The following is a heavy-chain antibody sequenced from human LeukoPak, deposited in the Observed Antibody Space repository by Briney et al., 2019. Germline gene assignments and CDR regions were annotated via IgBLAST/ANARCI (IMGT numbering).Heavy chain of an antibody. J-gene: IGHJ6*02. V-gene: IGHV4-59*01. Sequence: SETLSLTCTVSGGSISSYYWSWIRQPPGKGLEWMGYIYYSGSTNYNPSLKSRVTISVDTSKNQFSLKLSSVTAADTAVYYCARDRGYCGGDCYPSYGMDVWGQGTTVTVSS. CDR1: GGSISSYY. CDR3: ARDRGYCGGDCYPSYGMDV. D-gene: IGHD2-21*02. CDR2: IYYSGST.